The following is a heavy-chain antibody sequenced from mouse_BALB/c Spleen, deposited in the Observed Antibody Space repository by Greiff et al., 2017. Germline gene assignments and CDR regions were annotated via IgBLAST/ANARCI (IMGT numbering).Heavy chain of an antibody. CDR2: IWAGGST. CDR1: GFSLTSYG. V-gene: IGHV2-9*02. J-gene: IGHJ2*01. D-gene: IGHD1-2*01. Sequence: VKLVESGPGLVAPSQSLSITCTVSGFSLTSYGVHWVRQPPGKGLEWLGVIWAGGSTNYNSALMSRLSISKDNSKSQVFLKMNSLQTDDTAMYYCAREDYYGYPYYFDYWGQGTTLTVSS. CDR3: AREDYYGYPYYFDY.